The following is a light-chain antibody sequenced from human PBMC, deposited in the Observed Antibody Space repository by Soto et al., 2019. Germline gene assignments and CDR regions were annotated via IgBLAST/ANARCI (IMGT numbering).Light chain of an antibody. CDR1: QSVLFRSNNKNS. CDR3: QQYYGTPYT. V-gene: IGKV4-1*01. J-gene: IGKJ2*01. CDR2: WAS. Sequence: DIVMTQSPDSLAVSLGERATINCKSSQSVLFRSNNKNSLSWFQQKPGQPPKVLIYWASIRDSGVPARFSGSGSGTDFTLTIDDLQAEDGAGYYCQQYYGTPYTFGQGTQLEIK.